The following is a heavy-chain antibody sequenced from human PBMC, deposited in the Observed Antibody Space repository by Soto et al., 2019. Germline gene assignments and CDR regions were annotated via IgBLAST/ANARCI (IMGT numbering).Heavy chain of an antibody. CDR3: ARDLERQSQLLWRYYYYGMDV. J-gene: IGHJ6*02. CDR1: GFTFSSYA. Sequence: QVQLVESGGGVVQPGRSLRLSCAASGFTFSSYAMHWVRQAPGKGLEWVAVISYDGSNKYYAASVKGRFTISRDNSKTQLTLXXNRLRAEDTAVYYCARDLERQSQLLWRYYYYGMDVWGQGTTVTVSS. V-gene: IGHV3-30-3*01. CDR2: ISYDGSNK. D-gene: IGHD2-2*01.